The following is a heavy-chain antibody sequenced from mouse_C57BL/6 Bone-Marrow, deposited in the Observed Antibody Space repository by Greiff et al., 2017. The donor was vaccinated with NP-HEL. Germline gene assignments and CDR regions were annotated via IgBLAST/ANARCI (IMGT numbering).Heavy chain of an antibody. J-gene: IGHJ3*01. CDR1: GYTFTSYW. CDR2: IDPNSGGT. CDR3: ARASSGYRAWFAY. D-gene: IGHD3-2*02. Sequence: QVQLQQPGAELVKPGASVKLSCKASGYTFTSYWMHWVKQRPGRGLEWIGMIDPNSGGTKYNKKFKSKATLTVDKPSSTAYMPLSSLTSEDSAVYYCARASSGYRAWFAYWGQGTLVTVSA. V-gene: IGHV1-72*01.